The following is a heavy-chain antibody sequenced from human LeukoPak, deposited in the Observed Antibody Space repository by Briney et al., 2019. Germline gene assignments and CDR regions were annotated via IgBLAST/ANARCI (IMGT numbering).Heavy chain of an antibody. D-gene: IGHD3-3*01. J-gene: IGHJ4*02. CDR3: TRDFDFSSAI. Sequence: GGSLRLSCAASGYTFSSYWMHWVRQAPGKGLVWVSRISPDGSTTGHADSVKGRFTTSRDNAKNTLFLQMNSLRAEDTAVYYCTRDFDFSSAIWGQGTLVTVSS. CDR2: ISPDGSTT. V-gene: IGHV3-74*01. CDR1: GYTFSSYW.